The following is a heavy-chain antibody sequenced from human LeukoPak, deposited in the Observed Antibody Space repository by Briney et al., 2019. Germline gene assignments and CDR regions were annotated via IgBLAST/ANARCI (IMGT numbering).Heavy chain of an antibody. D-gene: IGHD3-10*01. Sequence: GGSLRLSCAASGFTFSSYCMNLVRQAPGKGLEWVSFISSGSSYIFYADSVKGRFTISRDNAKNSLYLQMNSLKAEDTAVYYCARGGSGKTQDDVFDIWGQGTMVTVSS. V-gene: IGHV3-21*06. CDR3: ARGGSGKTQDDVFDI. CDR2: ISSGSSYI. CDR1: GFTFSSYC. J-gene: IGHJ3*02.